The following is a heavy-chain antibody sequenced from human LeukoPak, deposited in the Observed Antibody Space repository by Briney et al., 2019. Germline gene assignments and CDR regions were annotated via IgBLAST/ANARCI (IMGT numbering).Heavy chain of an antibody. J-gene: IGHJ4*02. Sequence: SVKVSCKASGGTFSSYAISWVRQAPGQGLERMGRIIPIFGTANYAQKFQGRVTITADESTSTAYMELSSLRSEDTAVYYCARVVWQQLPREYFDYWGQGTLVTVSS. V-gene: IGHV1-69*13. D-gene: IGHD6-13*01. CDR1: GGTFSSYA. CDR3: ARVVWQQLPREYFDY. CDR2: IIPIFGTA.